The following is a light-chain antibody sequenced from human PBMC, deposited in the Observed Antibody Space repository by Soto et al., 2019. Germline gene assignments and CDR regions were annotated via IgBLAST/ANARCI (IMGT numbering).Light chain of an antibody. CDR1: SSDVGGYNY. CDR2: DVT. Sequence: QSALTQPRSVSGSPGQSVTISCTGTSSDVGGYNYVSWYQQHPGKAPKLMIYDVTKRPSGVPDRFSGSKSGNTASLTISGLQAEDEADYFCCSYTGSLTLVFGGGTKLTVL. V-gene: IGLV2-11*01. J-gene: IGLJ2*01. CDR3: CSYTGSLTLV.